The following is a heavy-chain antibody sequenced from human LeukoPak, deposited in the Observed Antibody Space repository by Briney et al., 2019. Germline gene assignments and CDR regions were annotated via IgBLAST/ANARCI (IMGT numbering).Heavy chain of an antibody. CDR1: GGTFSSYA. CDR2: IIPIFGTA. CDR3: ATTYYYDSSGYYYFDY. D-gene: IGHD3-22*01. V-gene: IGHV1-69*13. J-gene: IGHJ4*02. Sequence: SVKVSCKASGGTFSSYAISWVRQAPGQGLEWMGGIIPIFGTANYAQKFQGRVTITADESTSTAYMELSSLRSEDTAVYYCATTYYYDSSGYYYFDYWGQGTLVTISS.